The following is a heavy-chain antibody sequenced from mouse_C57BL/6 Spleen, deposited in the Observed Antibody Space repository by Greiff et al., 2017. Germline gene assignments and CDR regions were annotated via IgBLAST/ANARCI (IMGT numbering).Heavy chain of an antibody. Sequence: VQLQQSGTVLARPGASVKMSCKTSGYTFTSYWMHWVKQRPGQGLEWRGAIYPGNSDTSYNQKFKGKAKLTAVTSASTAYMELSSLTNEDAAVYYCTRDGGSSPAWFAYWGQGTLVTVSA. CDR2: IYPGNSDT. CDR1: GYTFTSYW. J-gene: IGHJ3*01. D-gene: IGHD1-1*01. CDR3: TRDGGSSPAWFAY. V-gene: IGHV1-5*01.